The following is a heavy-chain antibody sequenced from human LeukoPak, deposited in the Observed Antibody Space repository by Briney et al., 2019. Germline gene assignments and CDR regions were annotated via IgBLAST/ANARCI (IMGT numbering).Heavy chain of an antibody. J-gene: IGHJ4*02. CDR2: INHSGST. CDR1: GGPFSGYY. V-gene: IGHV4-34*01. D-gene: IGHD3-10*01. CDR3: ARARQKRYGSGSYSSYFDY. Sequence: PSETLSLTCAVYGGPFSGYYWSWIRQPPGKGLEWIGEINHSGSTNYNPSLKSRVTMSVDTSKNQFSLKLSSVTAADTAVYYCARARQKRYGSGSYSSYFDYWGQGTLVTVSS.